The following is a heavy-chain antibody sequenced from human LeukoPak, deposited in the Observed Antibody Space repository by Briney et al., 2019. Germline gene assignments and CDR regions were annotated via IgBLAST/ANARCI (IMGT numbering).Heavy chain of an antibody. Sequence: PSETLYLTCTVSGGSISSYYWSWIRQPPGKGLEWIGYIYYRGSTNYNPSLKSRVTISVDTSKNQFSLKLSSVTAADTAVYYCARGLGSSWYSSAFDIWGQGTMVTVSS. CDR2: IYYRGST. D-gene: IGHD6-13*01. J-gene: IGHJ3*02. CDR3: ARGLGSSWYSSAFDI. V-gene: IGHV4-59*01. CDR1: GGSISSYY.